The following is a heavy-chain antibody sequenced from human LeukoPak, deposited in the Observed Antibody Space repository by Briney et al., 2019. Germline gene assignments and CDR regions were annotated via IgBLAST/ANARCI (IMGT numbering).Heavy chain of an antibody. J-gene: IGHJ5*02. CDR1: GYSISSGYY. V-gene: IGHV4-38-2*02. Sequence: PSETLSLTCTVSGYSISSGYYWGWIRQPPGKGLEWIGSIYHSGSTYYNPSLKSRVTISVDTSKNQFSLKLSSVTAADTAVYYCARVRTTVTTSWFDPWGQGTLVTVSS. CDR2: IYHSGST. D-gene: IGHD4-17*01. CDR3: ARVRTTVTTSWFDP.